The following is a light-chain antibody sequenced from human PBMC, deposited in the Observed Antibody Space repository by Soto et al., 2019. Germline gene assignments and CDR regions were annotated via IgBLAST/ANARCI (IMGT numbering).Light chain of an antibody. CDR2: EDT. CDR1: SGDIGSYNL. J-gene: IGLJ3*02. CDR3: CSYAGRNSWV. V-gene: IGLV2-23*01. Sequence: QSVLTQPASVSGSPGQSITISCTGTSGDIGSYNLLFWYQQHAGKAPKLMIYEDTKRPSGVSDRFSASKSGTTASLTISGLEAEDEADYYCCSYAGRNSWVFGGRTQLTVL.